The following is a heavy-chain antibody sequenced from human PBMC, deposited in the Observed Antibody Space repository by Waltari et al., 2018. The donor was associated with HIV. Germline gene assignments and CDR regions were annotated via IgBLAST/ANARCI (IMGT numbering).Heavy chain of an antibody. D-gene: IGHD3-22*01. CDR1: GYTLTELS. V-gene: IGHV1-24*01. CDR3: ATNYYDSSGYYEDV. Sequence: QVQLVQSGAEVKKPGASVKVSCKVSGYTLTELSMHWVRQAPGKGLEWMGGFDPEDGETIYAQKFQGRVTRTEDTSTDTAYMELSSLGAEDTAVYYCATNYYDSSGYYEDVWGQGTTVTVSS. J-gene: IGHJ6*02. CDR2: FDPEDGET.